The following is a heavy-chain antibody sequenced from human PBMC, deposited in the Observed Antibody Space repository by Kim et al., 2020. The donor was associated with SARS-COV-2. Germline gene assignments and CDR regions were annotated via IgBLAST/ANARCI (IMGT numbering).Heavy chain of an antibody. D-gene: IGHD6-19*01. CDR2: IAGSDGVV. V-gene: IGHV3-48*03. CDR3: ARLHFYSSLH. J-gene: IGHJ4*02. CDR1: GLNFNIQY. Sequence: GGSLRLSCVASGLNFNIQYMNWVRQAPGKGLEWVAFIAGSDGVVSYAHSVRGRFAISRDNARNSVYLQMNSLRAEDTAIYYCARLHFYSSLHWGQGTLVTVSS.